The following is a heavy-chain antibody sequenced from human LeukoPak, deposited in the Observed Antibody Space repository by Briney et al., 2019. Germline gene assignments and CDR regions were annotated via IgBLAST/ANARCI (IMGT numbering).Heavy chain of an antibody. D-gene: IGHD3-9*01. J-gene: IGHJ6*02. V-gene: IGHV3-33*01. CDR1: GFTFSSYG. CDR2: IWYDGSNK. Sequence: PGGSLRLPCAASGFTFSSYGMHWVRQAPGKGLEWVAVIWYDGSNKYYADSVKGRFTISRDNSKNTLYLQMNSLRAEDTAVYYCARSYYDILTGYISPYYYYGMDVWGQGTTVTVSS. CDR3: ARSYYDILTGYISPYYYYGMDV.